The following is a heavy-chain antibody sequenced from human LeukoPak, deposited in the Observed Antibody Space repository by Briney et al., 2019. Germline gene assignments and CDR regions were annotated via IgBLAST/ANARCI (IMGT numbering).Heavy chain of an antibody. J-gene: IGHJ4*02. Sequence: GGSLRLSCAASGFVFGDYGMHWVRQAPGKGLEWVTMVRNDGSDKYYADSVKGRFTISRDNSKNTLYLQMNSLRPEDTAVYYCAKHYYGSGSQKYYFDYWGQGALVTVSS. CDR2: VRNDGSDK. D-gene: IGHD3-10*01. CDR1: GFVFGDYG. CDR3: AKHYYGSGSQKYYFDY. V-gene: IGHV3-30*02.